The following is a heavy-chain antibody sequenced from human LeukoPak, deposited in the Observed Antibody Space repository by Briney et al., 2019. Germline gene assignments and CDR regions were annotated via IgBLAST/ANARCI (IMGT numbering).Heavy chain of an antibody. CDR2: VSTSGDNG. Sequence: GGSLRLSCAASGFAFRTYATRWVRQALGKGLEWVSVVSTSGDNGYYADSVQGRFTISRDNSKNSLYLQMNSLRAEDTAVYYCAKGGTGTTVRYFDYWGQGTLVTVSS. CDR3: AKGGTGTTVRYFDY. D-gene: IGHD1-7*01. J-gene: IGHJ4*02. V-gene: IGHV3-23*01. CDR1: GFAFRTYA.